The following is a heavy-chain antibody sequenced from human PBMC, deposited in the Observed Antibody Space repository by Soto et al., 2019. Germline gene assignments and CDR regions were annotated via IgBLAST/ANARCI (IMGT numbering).Heavy chain of an antibody. CDR1: GGSISSYY. V-gene: IGHV4-59*01. CDR2: IYYSGST. J-gene: IGHJ4*02. CDR3: ARSSYYDFWSGYYYYYFDY. Sequence: SETLSLTCTVSGGSISSYYWSWIRQPPGKGLEWIGYIYYSGSTNYNPSLKSRVTISVDTSKNQFSLKLSSVTAADTAVYYCARSSYYDFWSGYYYYYFDYWGQGTLVTVSS. D-gene: IGHD3-3*01.